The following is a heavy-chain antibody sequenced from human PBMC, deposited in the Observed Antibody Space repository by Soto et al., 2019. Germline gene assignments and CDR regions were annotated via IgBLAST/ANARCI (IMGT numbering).Heavy chain of an antibody. D-gene: IGHD4-4*01. V-gene: IGHV1-69*13. Sequence: SVKVSCKASGDTFGRFTINWVRRAPGQGLEWMGGIKPISDITNYAQRFQGRVTFTADASTSTVYLELSSLRSEDTAMYYCAGDPSTINKLIGVWFDPWGQGTLVTVSS. J-gene: IGHJ5*02. CDR1: GDTFGRFT. CDR2: IKPISDIT. CDR3: AGDPSTINKLIGVWFDP.